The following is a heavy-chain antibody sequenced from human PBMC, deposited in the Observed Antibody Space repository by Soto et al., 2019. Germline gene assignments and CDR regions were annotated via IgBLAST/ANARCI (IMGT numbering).Heavy chain of an antibody. CDR1: GGSMSSGGYY. CDR2: IYHSGST. Sequence: SETLSLTCTVSGGSMSSGGYYWSWFRQHPGKGLEWIGYIYHSGSTTYNPSLKSRLTISVDPSENQFSLRLTSVTAADTAVYYCASSGSYYFNWFDPWGQGTLVTVSS. CDR3: ASSGSYYFNWFDP. V-gene: IGHV4-31*03. D-gene: IGHD1-26*01. J-gene: IGHJ5*02.